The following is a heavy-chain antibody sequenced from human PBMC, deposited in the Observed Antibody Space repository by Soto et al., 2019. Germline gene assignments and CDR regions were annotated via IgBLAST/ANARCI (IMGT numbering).Heavy chain of an antibody. Sequence: QVQLVQSGAEVKKPGASVKVSCKASGYTFTSYGLSWVRQAPGQGLEWMGWISAYNGNTNYAQKLQGRVTMTTDTSTITAYMELRSLRSDDTAVYYCARTNYVWGSYRPSRLDYWGQGTLVTVSS. V-gene: IGHV1-18*04. CDR1: GYTFTSYG. D-gene: IGHD3-16*02. CDR2: ISAYNGNT. J-gene: IGHJ4*02. CDR3: ARTNYVWGSYRPSRLDY.